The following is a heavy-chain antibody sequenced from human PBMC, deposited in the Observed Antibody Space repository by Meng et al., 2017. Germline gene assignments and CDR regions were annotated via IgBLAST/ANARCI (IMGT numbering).Heavy chain of an antibody. CDR3: AREGSVDFDY. D-gene: IGHD3-10*01. J-gene: IGHJ4*02. V-gene: IGHV7-4-1*02. CDR2: INTNTGNP. Sequence: QVELGQSVCEFKKPGASVYVSCNASGNTFTSYAMNWVPQAPGQGLEWMGWINTNTGNPTYAQGFTGRVVFSLDTSVSTAYLQISSLKAEDTSVYYCAREGSVDFDYWGQGTLVTVSS. CDR1: GNTFTSYA.